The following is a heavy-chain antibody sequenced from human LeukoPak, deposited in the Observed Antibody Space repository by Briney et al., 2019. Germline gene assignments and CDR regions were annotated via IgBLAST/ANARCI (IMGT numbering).Heavy chain of an antibody. CDR3: ARGLWGYSP. J-gene: IGHJ5*02. Sequence: SSETLSLTCAVYGGSFSGYYWSWIRQPPGKGLEWIGEINHSGSTNYNPSLKSRVTISVDTSKNQFSLKLSSVTAADTAVYYCARGLWGYSPWGQGTLVTVSS. V-gene: IGHV4-34*01. D-gene: IGHD6-13*01. CDR1: GGSFSGYY. CDR2: INHSGST.